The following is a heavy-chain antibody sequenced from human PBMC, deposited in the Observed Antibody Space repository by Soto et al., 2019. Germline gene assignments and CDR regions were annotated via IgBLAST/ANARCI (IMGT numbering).Heavy chain of an antibody. V-gene: IGHV3-7*03. CDR3: AKRREGGYYIFDY. CDR2: IKQDGFEK. D-gene: IGHD3-10*01. CDR1: GFTFSRYW. Sequence: PGGSLRLSCAASGFTFSRYWMSWVRQAPGKGLEWVANIKQDGFEKYYVDSVKERFTVFRDNAKNTLYLQMNSLRAEDTAVYYCAKRREGGYYIFDYWGQGTPVTVSS. J-gene: IGHJ4*02.